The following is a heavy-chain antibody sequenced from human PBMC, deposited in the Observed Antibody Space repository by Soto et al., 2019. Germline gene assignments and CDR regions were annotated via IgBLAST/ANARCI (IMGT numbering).Heavy chain of an antibody. V-gene: IGHV3-9*01. J-gene: IGHJ4*02. D-gene: IGHD5-12*01. CDR3: AKDIAPRHKQAAGYADFYYFDY. Sequence: QPGGSLRLSCAASGFTFDDYAMHWVRQAPGKGLEWVSGISWNSGSIGYADSVKGRFTISRDNAKNSLYLQMNSLRAEDTALYYCAKDIAPRHKQAAGYADFYYFDYWGQGTLVTVPQ. CDR2: ISWNSGSI. CDR1: GFTFDDYA.